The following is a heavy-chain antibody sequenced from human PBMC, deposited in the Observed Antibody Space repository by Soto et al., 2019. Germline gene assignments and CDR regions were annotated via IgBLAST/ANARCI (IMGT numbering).Heavy chain of an antibody. CDR1: GFTFSSYA. J-gene: IGHJ4*02. CDR3: AKDLDYYDSSGYCDY. CDR2: ISGSGGST. Sequence: PGGSLRLSCAASGFTFSSYAMSWVRQAPGKGLEWVSAISGSGGSTYYADSVKGRFTISRDNSKNTLYLQMNSLRAEDTAVYYCAKDLDYYDSSGYCDYWGQGTLVTVSS. D-gene: IGHD3-22*01. V-gene: IGHV3-23*01.